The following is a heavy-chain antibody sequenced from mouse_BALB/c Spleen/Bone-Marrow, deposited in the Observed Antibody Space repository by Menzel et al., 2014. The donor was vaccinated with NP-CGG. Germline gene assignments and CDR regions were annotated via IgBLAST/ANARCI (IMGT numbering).Heavy chain of an antibody. CDR1: GFSLTSYG. D-gene: IGHD2-4*01. CDR2: IWAGGST. Sequence: VQLQESGPGLVSPSQSLSIPCTVSGFSLTSYGVHWVRPPPGKGLEWLGVIWAGGSTNYNSALMSRLSISKDNSKSQVFLKMNSLQTDDTAMYYCARSTMITEGFAYWGQGTLVTVSA. V-gene: IGHV2-9*02. J-gene: IGHJ3*01. CDR3: ARSTMITEGFAY.